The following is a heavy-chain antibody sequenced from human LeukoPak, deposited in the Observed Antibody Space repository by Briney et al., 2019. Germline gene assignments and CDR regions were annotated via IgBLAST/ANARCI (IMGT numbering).Heavy chain of an antibody. CDR1: GFTFSSYE. J-gene: IGHJ6*04. CDR3: AELGITMIGGV. Sequence: PGGSLRLSCAASGFTFSSYEMNWVREAPGKGLERVSYISSSGSTIYYADSLKRRFTISRDNAKNSLYLQMNSLRAEDAAVYYCAELGITMIGGVWGKGTTVTISS. V-gene: IGHV3-48*03. D-gene: IGHD3-10*02. CDR2: ISSSGSTI.